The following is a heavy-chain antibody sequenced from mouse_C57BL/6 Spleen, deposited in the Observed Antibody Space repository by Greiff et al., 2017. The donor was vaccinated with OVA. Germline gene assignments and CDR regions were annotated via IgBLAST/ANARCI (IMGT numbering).Heavy chain of an antibody. J-gene: IGHJ2*01. D-gene: IGHD1-1*01. CDR1: GYTFTSYG. CDR2: IYPRSGNT. V-gene: IGHV1-81*01. CDR3: ARSYGSSGPFDY. Sequence: QVQLKQSGAELARPGASVRLSCKASGYTFTSYGISWVKQRTGQGLEWIGEIYPRSGNTYYNEKFKGKATLTADKSSSTAYMELRSLTSEDSAVYFCARSYGSSGPFDYWGQGTTLTVSS.